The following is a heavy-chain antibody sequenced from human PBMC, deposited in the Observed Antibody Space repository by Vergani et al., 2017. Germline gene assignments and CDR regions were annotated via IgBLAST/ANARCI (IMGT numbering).Heavy chain of an antibody. J-gene: IGHJ4*02. Sequence: EVQLVESGGGLVQPGRSLRLSCAASGFTFDDYAMHWVRQAPGKSLEWVSGISWNSGSIGYADSVKGRFTISRDNAKNSLYLQMNSLRAEDTALYYCAKDIHLYGSGSYFDYWGQGTLVTVSS. CDR3: AKDIHLYGSGSYFDY. V-gene: IGHV3-9*01. CDR2: ISWNSGSI. D-gene: IGHD3-10*01. CDR1: GFTFDDYA.